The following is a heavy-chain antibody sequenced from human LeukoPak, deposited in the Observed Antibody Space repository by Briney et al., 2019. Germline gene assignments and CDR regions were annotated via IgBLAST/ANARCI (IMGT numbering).Heavy chain of an antibody. Sequence: GGSLRLSCAASGFTFNTYEMNWVRQAPGKGREWVSYISSSGSTIYYADYVKGRFTISRDNAKNSLYLQMNSLRAEDTAVYYCARGGCNYVFNYWGQGTLVTVSS. CDR1: GFTFNTYE. J-gene: IGHJ4*02. V-gene: IGHV3-48*03. CDR2: ISSSGSTI. D-gene: IGHD4-11*01. CDR3: ARGGCNYVFNY.